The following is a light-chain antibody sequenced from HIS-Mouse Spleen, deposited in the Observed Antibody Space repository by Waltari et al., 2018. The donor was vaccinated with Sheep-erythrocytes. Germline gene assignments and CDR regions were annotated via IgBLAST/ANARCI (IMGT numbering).Light chain of an antibody. CDR3: QQYGSSRQQTFT. CDR2: GAS. Sequence: EIVLTQSPGTLSLSPGDRATPPCRASQSVSSSYLAWYQQKPGQAPRLLIYGASSRATGIPDRFSGSGSGTDFTLTISRLEPEDFAVYYCQQYGSSRQQTFTFGPGTKVDIK. CDR1: QSVSSSY. J-gene: IGKJ3*01. V-gene: IGKV3-20*01.